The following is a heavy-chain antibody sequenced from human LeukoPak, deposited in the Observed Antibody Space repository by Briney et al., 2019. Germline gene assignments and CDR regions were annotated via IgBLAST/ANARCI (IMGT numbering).Heavy chain of an antibody. D-gene: IGHD3-22*01. CDR1: GFSFSSYW. J-gene: IGHJ4*02. CDR3: ARDRYYHDSSDSILFDY. CDR2: IKQDGSEK. Sequence: PGGSLRLSCAASGFSFSSYWMSWVRQAPGKGLEWVANIKQDGSEKYYVDSVKGRFTISRDNAKNSLYLQMNSLRAEDTAVYYCARDRYYHDSSDSILFDYWGQGTLVTVSS. V-gene: IGHV3-7*01.